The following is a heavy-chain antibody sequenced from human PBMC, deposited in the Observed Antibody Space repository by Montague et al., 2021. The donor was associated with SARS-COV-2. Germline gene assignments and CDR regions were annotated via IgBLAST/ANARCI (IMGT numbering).Heavy chain of an antibody. D-gene: IGHD3-10*01. CDR1: GFGFRDFG. J-gene: IGHJ4*02. CDR2: ISADGDNE. CDR3: AKDATIFWFERGRGTFDH. V-gene: IGHV3-30*06. Sequence: SLRLSCAASGFGFRDFGMHWVRKFLGKGLEWVALISADGDNEFYSDSVRGRYTISRDNSKTTVFLQMMSLRAEDTAVYYCAKDATIFWFERGRGTFDHWGQGTLVAVSS.